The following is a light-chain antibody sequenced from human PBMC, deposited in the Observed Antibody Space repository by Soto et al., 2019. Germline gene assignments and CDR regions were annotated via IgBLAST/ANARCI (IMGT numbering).Light chain of an antibody. CDR2: GAS. V-gene: IGKV3-20*01. CDR3: QQYGSSPRLA. CDR1: QSVSSSY. Sequence: EIVLTQSPGTLSLSPGERATLSCRASQSVSSSYLAWYQKKPGQAPRLLLYGASSRATGIPDRFSGSGSGTDLTLSISRLETEDFGVYYCQQYGSSPRLAFGGGTKVDIK. J-gene: IGKJ4*01.